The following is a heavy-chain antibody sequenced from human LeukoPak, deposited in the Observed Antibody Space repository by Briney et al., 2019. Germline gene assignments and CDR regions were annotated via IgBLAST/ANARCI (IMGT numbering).Heavy chain of an antibody. CDR1: GFVFDNYG. CDR3: AKDPNGDYVGAFDS. V-gene: IGHV3-23*01. CDR2: ITGSGKGT. D-gene: IGHD4-17*01. J-gene: IGHJ3*01. Sequence: GGSLRLTCRGSGFVFDNYGMTWVRQAPGKGLEWVSAITGSGKGTWYTDAVTGRFTVSRDNSRNTLYLQMDSLRADDTAVYYCAKDPNGDYVGAFDSWGPGTLVTVSS.